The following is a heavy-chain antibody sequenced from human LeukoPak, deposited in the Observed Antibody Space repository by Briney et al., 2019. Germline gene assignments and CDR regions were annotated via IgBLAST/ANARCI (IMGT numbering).Heavy chain of an antibody. Sequence: GGSLRLSCAASGFTFSSYSMNWVRQAPGKGLEWVSYISSSSTIYYADSVKGRFTISRDNAKNSLYLQMNSLRDEDTAVYYCARETIAYCGGDCYPPAAFDIWGQGTMVTVSS. CDR2: ISSSSTI. V-gene: IGHV3-48*02. D-gene: IGHD2-21*02. CDR1: GFTFSSYS. J-gene: IGHJ3*02. CDR3: ARETIAYCGGDCYPPAAFDI.